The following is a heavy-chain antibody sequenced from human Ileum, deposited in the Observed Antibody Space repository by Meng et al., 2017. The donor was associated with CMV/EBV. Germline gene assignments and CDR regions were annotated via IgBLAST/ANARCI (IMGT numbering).Heavy chain of an antibody. Sequence: EVQVVESGGGLVQPGGSLRISCAASGFTIRNTYMSWVRQAPGKGLEWVSVIHSGGDTYYADSVKGRFTISRDNSKNMVYLQMNSLRVEDTAVYHCARDPGYGASVTYDYWGQGTLVTVSS. CDR1: GFTIRNTY. V-gene: IGHV3-66*01. CDR2: IHSGGDT. J-gene: IGHJ4*02. D-gene: IGHD4-17*01. CDR3: ARDPGYGASVTYDY.